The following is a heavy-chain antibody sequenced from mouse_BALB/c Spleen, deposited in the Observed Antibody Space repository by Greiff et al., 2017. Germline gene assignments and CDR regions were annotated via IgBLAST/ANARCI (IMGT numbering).Heavy chain of an antibody. Sequence: EVKLVESGGGLVQPGGSRKLSCAASGFTFSSFGMHWVRQAPEKGLEWVAYISSGSSTIYYADTVKGRITISRDNPKNTLFLHMTSLRSEDTAMYYCARYGNYAMDYWGQGTSVTVSS. D-gene: IGHD1-1*01. J-gene: IGHJ4*01. CDR1: GFTFSSFG. CDR3: ARYGNYAMDY. V-gene: IGHV5-17*02. CDR2: ISSGSSTI.